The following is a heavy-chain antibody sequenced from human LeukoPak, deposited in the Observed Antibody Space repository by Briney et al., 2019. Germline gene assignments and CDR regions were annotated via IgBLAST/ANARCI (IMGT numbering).Heavy chain of an antibody. V-gene: IGHV3-23*01. CDR1: GYTVSIYA. CDR3: AKDRVAIATNWYFDL. Sequence: HPGGSLRLSCAASGYTVSIYAVSWVRQAPGEGLEWVAAITGRGDSTYYADSVKRRFSISSDNSRNTFYLQMDSLRVEDTAVYYCAKDRVAIATNWYFDLWGRGTLVSVSS. CDR2: ITGRGDST. D-gene: IGHD2-21*01. J-gene: IGHJ2*01.